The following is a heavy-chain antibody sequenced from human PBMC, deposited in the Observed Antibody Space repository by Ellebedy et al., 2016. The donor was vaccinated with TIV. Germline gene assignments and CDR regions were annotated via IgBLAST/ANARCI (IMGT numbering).Heavy chain of an antibody. CDR1: GGSFISYG. Sequence: SVKVSXXASGGSFISYGLSWVRQAPGQGLEWVGGIIPIFRTPNYAQKFQGRVTITADRSTSTVYMDLSSLRYEDTAVYYCVRTEMSRSRGVLTKRPLNSPFDFWGQGTLVTVSS. J-gene: IGHJ4*02. CDR2: IIPIFRTP. CDR3: VRTEMSRSRGVLTKRPLNSPFDF. D-gene: IGHD3-10*01. V-gene: IGHV1-69*06.